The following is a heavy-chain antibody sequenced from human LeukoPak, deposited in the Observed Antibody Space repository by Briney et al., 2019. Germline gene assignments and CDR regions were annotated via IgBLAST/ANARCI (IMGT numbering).Heavy chain of an antibody. D-gene: IGHD3-22*01. J-gene: IGHJ4*02. V-gene: IGHV4-59*01. CDR1: GGSINTFY. CDR3: ARGRYYDSSGYYLDY. CDR2: IYSGGST. Sequence: RTSETLSLTCTVSGGSINTFYWSWIRQPPGKGLEWVGYIYSGGSTNYNPSLKSRVTISVDTSKNQFSLKLTSVTAADAAVYYCARGRYYDSSGYYLDYWGQGTLVTVSS.